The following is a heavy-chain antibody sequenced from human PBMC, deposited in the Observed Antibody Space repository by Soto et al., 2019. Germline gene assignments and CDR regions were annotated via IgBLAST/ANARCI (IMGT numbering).Heavy chain of an antibody. CDR1: GASVNSDVYY. CDR2: IYDSGST. J-gene: IGHJ4*02. Sequence: QVQLQESGPGLVRPSQTLSLTCTVSGASVNSDVYYWTWIRQHPEKGLEWIGYIYDSGSTYYNPSLESRVSISRDTPNNQFSLNLKSVTAADTAIYYCARAPHYEILAAIDYWGQGTRVTVSS. V-gene: IGHV4-31*03. CDR3: ARAPHYEILAAIDY. D-gene: IGHD3-9*01.